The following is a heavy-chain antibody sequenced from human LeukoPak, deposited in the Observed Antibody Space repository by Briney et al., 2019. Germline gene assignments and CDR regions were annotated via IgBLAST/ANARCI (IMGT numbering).Heavy chain of an antibody. J-gene: IGHJ4*02. CDR3: ARDRPLIAARRRTGIAAAGTFDY. CDR2: TYYRSKWYN. CDR1: GDSVSSNSAA. Sequence: SQTLSLTCAISGDSVSSNSAAWNWIRQSPSRGLEWLGRTYYRSKWYNDYAVSVKSRITINPDTSKNQFSLQLNSVTPVDTAVYYCARDRPLIAARRRTGIAAAGTFDYWGQGTLVTVSS. V-gene: IGHV6-1*01. D-gene: IGHD6-13*01.